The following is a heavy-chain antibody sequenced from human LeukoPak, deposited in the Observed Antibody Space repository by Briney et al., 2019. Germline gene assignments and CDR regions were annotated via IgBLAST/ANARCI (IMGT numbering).Heavy chain of an antibody. D-gene: IGHD6-13*01. Sequence: ASVKVSCKASGYTFTGYYMHWVRQAPGQGLEWMGWINPNSGGTNYAQKFQGWVTMTRDTSISTAYMELSRLRSDDTAVYYCARDHEAAAGTEFHYWGQGTLVTVSS. CDR1: GYTFTGYY. CDR3: ARDHEAAAGTEFHY. CDR2: INPNSGGT. J-gene: IGHJ4*02. V-gene: IGHV1-2*04.